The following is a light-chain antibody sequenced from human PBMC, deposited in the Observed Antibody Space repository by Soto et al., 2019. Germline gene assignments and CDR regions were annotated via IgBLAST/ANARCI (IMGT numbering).Light chain of an antibody. CDR2: EVS. Sequence: QSALTQPASVSGSLGQSITVSCTGTSSDVGAYDYVSWYQQHPGKAPKLIIYEVSNRPSGVSNRFSGSKSGNTASLIISGLQADDEADYYCSSFRSGNTHDVFGTGTKLTVL. J-gene: IGLJ1*01. CDR3: SSFRSGNTHDV. CDR1: SSDVGAYDY. V-gene: IGLV2-14*01.